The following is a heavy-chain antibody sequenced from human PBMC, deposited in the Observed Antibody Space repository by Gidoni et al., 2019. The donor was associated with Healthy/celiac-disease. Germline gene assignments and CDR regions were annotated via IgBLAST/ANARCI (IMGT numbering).Heavy chain of an antibody. V-gene: IGHV3-30*04. Sequence: QVQLVESGGGVVQPGRSLRPSCAASGFTFSSYAMHWVRQAPGKGLEWVAVISYDGSNKYYADSVKGRFTISRDNSKNTLYLQMNSLRAEDTAVYYCARAHGSGCMDVWGQGTTVTVSS. CDR1: GFTFSSYA. J-gene: IGHJ6*02. D-gene: IGHD3-10*01. CDR2: ISYDGSNK. CDR3: ARAHGSGCMDV.